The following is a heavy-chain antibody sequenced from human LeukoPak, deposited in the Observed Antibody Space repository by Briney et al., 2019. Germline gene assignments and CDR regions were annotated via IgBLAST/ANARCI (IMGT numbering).Heavy chain of an antibody. J-gene: IGHJ4*02. CDR2: ITNDGSST. CDR3: ARDRVGATDYFDY. Sequence: PGGSLRLSCAASGLTFSSHWMHWVRQAPGKGLVWVSRITNDGSSTTYADSVKGRFTISRDNSKNTLYLQMNSLRAEDTAVYYCARDRVGATDYFDYWGQGTLVTVSS. D-gene: IGHD1-26*01. CDR1: GLTFSSHW. V-gene: IGHV3-74*01.